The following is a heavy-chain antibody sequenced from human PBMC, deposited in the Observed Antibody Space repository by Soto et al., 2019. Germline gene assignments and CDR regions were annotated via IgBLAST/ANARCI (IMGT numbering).Heavy chain of an antibody. V-gene: IGHV1-18*01. CDR1: GYTFSNYG. D-gene: IGHD6-19*01. Sequence: QVQLVQSGGEVKQPGASVKVSCKTSGYTFSNYGISWVRQAPGQGLEWVGWISGYNGNTKHAQNVQGRVTLTTDTATSTAYRELRSLTLDDTAVYYCARARDTSGWYRSNCWGQGTLVSVSS. CDR3: ARARDTSGWYRSNC. J-gene: IGHJ4*02. CDR2: ISGYNGNT.